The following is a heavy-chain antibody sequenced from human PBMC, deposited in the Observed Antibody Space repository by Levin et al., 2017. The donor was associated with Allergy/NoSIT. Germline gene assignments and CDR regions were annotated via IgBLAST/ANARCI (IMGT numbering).Heavy chain of an antibody. V-gene: IGHV4-30-4*01. Sequence: PSETLSLTCTVSGGSISSSDYYWSWIRQSPGKGLEWIGYIYYSGSTSFNPSLKNRVTMSIDMSKNQFSLKLSSVTAADTAVYYCARESGFGEGYWGQGTLVTVSS. J-gene: IGHJ4*02. CDR1: GGSISSSDYY. D-gene: IGHD3-10*01. CDR2: IYYSGST. CDR3: ARESGFGEGY.